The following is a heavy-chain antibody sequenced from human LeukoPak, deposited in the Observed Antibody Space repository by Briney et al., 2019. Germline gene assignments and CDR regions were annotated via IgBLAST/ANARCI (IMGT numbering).Heavy chain of an antibody. CDR1: GDLISHSTTNY. Sequence: SETLSLTCTVSGDLISHSTTNYWAWIRQPPGKGLEWIGSIYYSGTTCYNASLESRVTVSVDTFKNQFSLKVNSMSAADTAVYFCARQPVVNRGAVASNFDYWGQGILVTVSS. J-gene: IGHJ4*02. CDR2: IYYSGTT. D-gene: IGHD6-19*01. CDR3: ARQPVVNRGAVASNFDY. V-gene: IGHV4-39*01.